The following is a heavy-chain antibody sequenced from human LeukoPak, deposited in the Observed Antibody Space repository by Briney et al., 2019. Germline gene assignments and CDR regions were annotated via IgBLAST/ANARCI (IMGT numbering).Heavy chain of an antibody. V-gene: IGHV4-59*08. CDR2: ISYSGTT. D-gene: IGHD3-10*01. CDR3: ARHGVYYASGSPSLDY. CDR1: GGSIISYY. J-gene: IGHJ4*02. Sequence: LETLSLTCTVSGGSIISYYWSWIRQPPGKGLEWIGYISYSGTTNYNPSLKSRVTISVDTSRNQFSLKLSSVTAADTAVYYCARHGVYYASGSPSLDYWGQGTLVTVSS.